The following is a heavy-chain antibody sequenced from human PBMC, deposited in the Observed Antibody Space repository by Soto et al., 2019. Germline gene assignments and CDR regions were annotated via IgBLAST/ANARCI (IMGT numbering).Heavy chain of an antibody. Sequence: PGGSLRLSCAASGFTFSSYSMNWVRQAPGKGLEWVSSISSSSSYIYYADSVKGRFTISRDNAKNSLYLQMNSLRAEDTAVYYCARSYDSSGSAPSYWGQGTLVTVSS. V-gene: IGHV3-21*01. D-gene: IGHD3-22*01. CDR1: GFTFSSYS. J-gene: IGHJ4*02. CDR3: ARSYDSSGSAPSY. CDR2: ISSSSSYI.